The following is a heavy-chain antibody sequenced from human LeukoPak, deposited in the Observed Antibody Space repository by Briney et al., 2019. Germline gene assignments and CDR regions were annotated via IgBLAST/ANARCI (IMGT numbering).Heavy chain of an antibody. D-gene: IGHD6-13*01. Sequence: PGGSLRLSCAASGFTFSSYWMSWVRQAPGKGLEWLANIKQDGSEKYYVDSVKGRFTISRDNDKNSLCLQMNSLRAEDTAVYYCARADSSSWYYDYYYGMDVWGQGTTVTVSS. J-gene: IGHJ6*02. V-gene: IGHV3-7*01. CDR2: IKQDGSEK. CDR3: ARADSSSWYYDYYYGMDV. CDR1: GFTFSSYW.